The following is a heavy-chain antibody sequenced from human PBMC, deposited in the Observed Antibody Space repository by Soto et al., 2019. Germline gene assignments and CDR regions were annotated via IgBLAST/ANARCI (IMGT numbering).Heavy chain of an antibody. V-gene: IGHV1-69*06. D-gene: IGHD6-13*01. CDR1: GGTFSSYA. CDR3: ARGGYSSTWSNLLDRSGLDV. J-gene: IGHJ6*02. Sequence: SVKVSCKTSGGTFSSYAINWVRQAPGQGLEWMGGIVPLFRTTNYAQKFQGRVTITADTSTYTVYMELSELRSGDTAVYYCARGGYSSTWSNLLDRSGLDVWGQGTTVTVSS. CDR2: IVPLFRTT.